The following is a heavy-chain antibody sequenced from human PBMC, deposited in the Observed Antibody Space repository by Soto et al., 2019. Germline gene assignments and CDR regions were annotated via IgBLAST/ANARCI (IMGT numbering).Heavy chain of an antibody. CDR2: VNPKSGGT. CDR1: GYTFTDYY. J-gene: IGHJ4*02. V-gene: IGHV1-2*04. CDR3: GLYDCVGACFSFDH. D-gene: IGHD2-21*02. Sequence: QVQLVQAGAEMKKPGASLKVSCKASGYTFTDYYIHWFRQAPGQGLEWMGWVNPKSGGTNYAQKFQGWITMTRDTSISTAFVEFSRLRSDDTAVYYCGLYDCVGACFSFDHWGQGTLVTVSS.